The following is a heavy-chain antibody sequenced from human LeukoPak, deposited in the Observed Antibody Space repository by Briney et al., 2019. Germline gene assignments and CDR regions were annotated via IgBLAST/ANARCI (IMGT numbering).Heavy chain of an antibody. J-gene: IGHJ6*03. CDR3: ARAGGSYLGYYYYYMDV. D-gene: IGHD1-26*01. CDR2: ISSSGSTI. V-gene: IGHV3-48*03. CDR1: GFTFSSYE. Sequence: GGSLRLSCAASGFTFSSYEMNWVRQAPGKGLEWVSYISSSGSTIYYADSVKGRFTISRDNAKNSLYLQMNSLRAEDTALYYCARAGGSYLGYYYYYMDVWGKGTTVTVSS.